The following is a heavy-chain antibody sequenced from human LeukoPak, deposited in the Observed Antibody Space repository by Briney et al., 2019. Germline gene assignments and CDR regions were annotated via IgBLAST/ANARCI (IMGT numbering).Heavy chain of an antibody. J-gene: IGHJ4*02. Sequence: GGSLRLSCAPSGFTFSNYAMSWVRQAPGKGLEWVAGISDSGGRTNYADSVKGRFTISRDNPKNTLYLQMNSLRAEDTAVYFCAKRGVVIRVILVGFHKEAYYFDTWGQGALVTVSS. V-gene: IGHV3-23*01. CDR2: ISDSGGRT. CDR1: GFTFSNYA. CDR3: AKRGVVIRVILVGFHKEAYYFDT. D-gene: IGHD3-22*01.